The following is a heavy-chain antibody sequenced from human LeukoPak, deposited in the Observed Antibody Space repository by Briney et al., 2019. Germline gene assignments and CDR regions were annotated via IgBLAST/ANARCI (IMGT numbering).Heavy chain of an antibody. J-gene: IGHJ4*02. CDR3: ARGPGGGFGVVTRFDY. CDR1: GGTFSSYA. V-gene: IGHV1-69*05. D-gene: IGHD3-3*01. Sequence: SVKVSCKASGGTFSSYAISWVRQAPGQGLEWMGGIIPIFGTANYAQKFQGRVTITTDESTSTAYMELSSLRSEDTAVHYCARGPGGGFGVVTRFDYWGQGTLVTVSS. CDR2: IIPIFGTA.